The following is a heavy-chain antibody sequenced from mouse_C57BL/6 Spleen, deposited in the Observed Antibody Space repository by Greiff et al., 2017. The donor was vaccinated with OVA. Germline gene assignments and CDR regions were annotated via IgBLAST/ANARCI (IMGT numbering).Heavy chain of an antibody. V-gene: IGHV5-6*01. D-gene: IGHD2-4*01. CDR2: ISSGGSYT. J-gene: IGHJ1*03. CDR1: GFTFSSYG. CDR3: ARSMITTDWYFYV. Sequence: EVQLVESGGDLVKPGGSLKLSCAASGFTFSSYGMSWVRQTPDKRLEWVATISSGGSYTYYPDSVKGRFTISRDNAKNTLYLQMSSLKSEDTAMYYCARSMITTDWYFYVWGTGTTVTVSS.